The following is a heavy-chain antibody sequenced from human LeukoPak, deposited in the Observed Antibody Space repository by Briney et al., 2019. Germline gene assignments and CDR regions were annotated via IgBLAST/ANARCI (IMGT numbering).Heavy chain of an antibody. D-gene: IGHD6-19*01. CDR1: GFTVSSNY. J-gene: IGHJ4*02. V-gene: IGHV3-53*01. CDR3: ARDMGGSGWYGGFDY. CDR2: IYSGGST. Sequence: GRSLRLSCAASGFTVSSNYMSWVRQAPGKGLEWVSVIYSGGSTYYADSVKGRFTISRDNSKNTLYLQMNSLRAEDTAVYYCARDMGGSGWYGGFDYWGQGTLVTVSS.